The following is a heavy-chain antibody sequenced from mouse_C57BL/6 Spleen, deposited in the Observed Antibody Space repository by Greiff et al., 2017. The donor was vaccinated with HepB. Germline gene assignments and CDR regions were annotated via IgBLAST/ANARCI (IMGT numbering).Heavy chain of an antibody. CDR3: ARDLDAGTFDY. Sequence: EVQLVESGGGLVKPGGSLKLSCAASGFTFSSYAMSWVRQTPEKRLEWVATISDGGSYTYYPDNVKGRFTISRDNAKNNLYLQMSHLKSEDTAMYYCARDLDAGTFDYWGQGTTLTVSS. D-gene: IGHD4-1*01. CDR2: ISDGGSYT. CDR1: GFTFSSYA. J-gene: IGHJ2*01. V-gene: IGHV5-4*01.